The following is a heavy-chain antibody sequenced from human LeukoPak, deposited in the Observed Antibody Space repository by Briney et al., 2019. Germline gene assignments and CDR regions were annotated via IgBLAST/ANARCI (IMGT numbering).Heavy chain of an antibody. CDR2: IYTSGST. CDR1: GGSISSYY. J-gene: IGHJ4*02. D-gene: IGHD3-10*01. V-gene: IGHV4-4*09. Sequence: SETLSLTCTVSGGSISSYYWSWIRQPPGKGLEWIGYIYTSGSTNYNPSLKSRVTISVDTSKNQYSLKLSSVTAADTAEYYCARHNPYYYGSGSYSDLDYWGQGTLVTVSS. CDR3: ARHNPYYYGSGSYSDLDY.